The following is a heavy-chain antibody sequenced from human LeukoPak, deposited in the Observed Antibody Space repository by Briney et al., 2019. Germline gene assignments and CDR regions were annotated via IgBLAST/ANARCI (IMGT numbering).Heavy chain of an antibody. V-gene: IGHV1-2*02. CDR1: GYTFTGYY. CDR3: ARSRSGNYPNWFDP. CDR2: INPNSGGT. J-gene: IGHJ5*02. D-gene: IGHD1-7*01. Sequence: ASVKVSCKASGYTFTGYYMHWVRQAPGQGLEWMGWINPNSGGTNYAQKFQGRVTMTRDTSISTAYMELSRLRSDDTAVYYCARSRSGNYPNWFDPWGQGTLVTVSS.